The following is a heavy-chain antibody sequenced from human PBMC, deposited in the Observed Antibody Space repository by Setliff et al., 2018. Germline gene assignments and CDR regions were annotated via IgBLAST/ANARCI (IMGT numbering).Heavy chain of an antibody. J-gene: IGHJ6*02. CDR2: IKSKTDGGTT. CDR1: GFTFSDYY. Sequence: PGGSLRLSCAASGFTFSDYYMSWVRQAPGKGLEWVGRIKSKTDGGTTDYAAPVKGRFTISRDDSKNTLYLQMNSLRGEDTAVYHCTRDQDYYGMDVWGQGTTVTVSS. V-gene: IGHV3-15*01. CDR3: TRDQDYYGMDV.